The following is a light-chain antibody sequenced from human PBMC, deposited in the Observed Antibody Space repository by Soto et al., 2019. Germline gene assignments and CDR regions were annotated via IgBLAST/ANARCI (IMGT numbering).Light chain of an antibody. V-gene: IGLV2-14*01. Sequence: QSVLTQPASVSASPGQSITISCTGTSSDVGGYKYVSWYQQYPGKAPKLMMYEVSNRPSGISNRFSGSKSGNTASLTISGLQSEDEADYYCCSFAGNYIYVFGTGTKVTVL. CDR3: CSFAGNYIYV. J-gene: IGLJ1*01. CDR1: SSDVGGYKY. CDR2: EVS.